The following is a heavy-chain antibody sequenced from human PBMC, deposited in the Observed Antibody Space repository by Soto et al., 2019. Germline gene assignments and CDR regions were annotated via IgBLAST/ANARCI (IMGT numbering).Heavy chain of an antibody. CDR2: ISRDGRTK. Sequence: GGSLRVSCAVSGFTVSYYGMHWVSQDPGKGLEWVAVISRDGRTKFYADSVEGRFTISKDSSRNTLFLEMDSLRSDDMAVYYCTGEVASGYWGQGTLVTVSS. V-gene: IGHV3-30*03. D-gene: IGHD2-8*02. CDR3: TGEVASGY. J-gene: IGHJ4*02. CDR1: GFTVSYYG.